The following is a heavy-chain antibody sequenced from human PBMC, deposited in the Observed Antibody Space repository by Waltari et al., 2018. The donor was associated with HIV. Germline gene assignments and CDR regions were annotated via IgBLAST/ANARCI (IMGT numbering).Heavy chain of an antibody. V-gene: IGHV3-30*02. J-gene: IGHJ4*02. CDR3: AKGETAMAYFDY. CDR2: IRYDGSNK. Sequence: QVQLVESGGGVVQPGGSLRLSCAASGFTFSSHGMHWVRQAPGKGLEWVAFIRYDGSNKYYADSVKGRFTISRDNSKNTLYLQMNSLRAEDTAVYYCAKGETAMAYFDYWGQGTLVTVSS. CDR1: GFTFSSHG. D-gene: IGHD5-18*01.